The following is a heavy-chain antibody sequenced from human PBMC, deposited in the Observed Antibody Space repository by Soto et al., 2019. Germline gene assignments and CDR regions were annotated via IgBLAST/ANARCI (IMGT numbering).Heavy chain of an antibody. CDR3: ARHSSWFDP. J-gene: IGHJ5*02. CDR2: IYHSGST. Sequence: SETLSLTCAVSGGSISSGGYSWSWIRQPPGKGLEWIGYIYHSGSTYYNPSLKSRVTISVDTSKNQFSLKLSSVTAADTAVYYCARHSSWFDPWGQGTLVTVSS. CDR1: GGSISSGGYS. V-gene: IGHV4-30-2*01.